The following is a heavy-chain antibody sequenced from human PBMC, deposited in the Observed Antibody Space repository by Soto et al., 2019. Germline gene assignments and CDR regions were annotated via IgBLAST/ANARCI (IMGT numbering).Heavy chain of an antibody. Sequence: ASVKVSCKVSGYTLTELSMHWVRQAPGKGLEWMGGFDPEDGETIYAQKFQGRVTMTEDTSTDTAYMELSSLRSEDTAVYYCATDQGLALYYYGSGSYHTFDYWGQGTLVTVSS. CDR1: GYTLTELS. CDR3: ATDQGLALYYYGSGSYHTFDY. CDR2: FDPEDGET. D-gene: IGHD3-10*01. V-gene: IGHV1-24*01. J-gene: IGHJ4*02.